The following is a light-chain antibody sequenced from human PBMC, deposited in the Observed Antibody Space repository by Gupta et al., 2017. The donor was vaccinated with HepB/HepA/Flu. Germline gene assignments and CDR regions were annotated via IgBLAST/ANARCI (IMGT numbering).Light chain of an antibody. CDR2: NSN. CDR1: SGGVSTNNY. V-gene: IGLV8-61*01. CDR3: VLYVGSGIYV. J-gene: IGLJ1*01. Sequence: QTVVPHEPSLSVSPSGTVALTCGFSSGGVSTNNYPSWYQQTPGQAPRTLIYNSNPRSSGVPDRFSGSILGNKAALTIPGAQADDEAEYYCVLYVGSGIYVFGSGTKVTGL.